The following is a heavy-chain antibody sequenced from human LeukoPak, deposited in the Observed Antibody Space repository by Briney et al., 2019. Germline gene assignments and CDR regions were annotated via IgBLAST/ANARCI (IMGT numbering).Heavy chain of an antibody. J-gene: IGHJ4*02. Sequence: SQTLSLTCAISGDSVSSNSGAWNWIRQSPSRGLEWLGRTYYRSKWYNEYVVSVKSRIAINPDTSKNQFSLQLYSMTPEDTAVYYCARGFLKTGFDHWGQGTLVTVPS. V-gene: IGHV6-1*01. CDR3: ARGFLKTGFDH. CDR1: GDSVSSNSGA. CDR2: TYYRSKWYN. D-gene: IGHD2-21*01.